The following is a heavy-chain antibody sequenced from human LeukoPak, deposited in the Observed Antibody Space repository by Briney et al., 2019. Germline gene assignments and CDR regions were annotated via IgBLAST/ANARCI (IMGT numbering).Heavy chain of an antibody. V-gene: IGHV4-38-2*02. D-gene: IGHD1-7*01. CDR1: GYSISSGYY. CDR2: IYHSGST. CDR3: ARGLYNWNYGY. Sequence: KSSETLSLTCTVSGYSISSGYYWGWIRQPPGKGLEWIGSIYHSGSTYYNPSLKSRVTISVDTSKNQFSLKLSSVTAADTAVYYCARGLYNWNYGYWGQGTLVTVSS. J-gene: IGHJ4*02.